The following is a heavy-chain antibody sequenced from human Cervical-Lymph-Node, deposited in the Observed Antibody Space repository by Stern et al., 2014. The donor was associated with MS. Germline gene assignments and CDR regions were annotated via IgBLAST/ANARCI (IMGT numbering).Heavy chain of an antibody. J-gene: IGHJ3*02. CDR1: GGSISSGSSY. Sequence: KESGPGLVKPSQTLSLTCSVSGGSISSGSSYWSWIRQHPGKGLEWIAYIHYSGNTYYNSSLKSRVHLSADTSKNQFSLELSSVTAADTAVYYCARLSSDAFDIWGQGTLVTVSS. CDR2: IHYSGNT. V-gene: IGHV4-31*03. CDR3: ARLSSDAFDI.